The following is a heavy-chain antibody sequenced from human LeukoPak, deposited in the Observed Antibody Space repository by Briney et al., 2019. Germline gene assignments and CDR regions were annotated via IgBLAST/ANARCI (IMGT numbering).Heavy chain of an antibody. CDR1: GFTFSSYW. Sequence: GGSLRLSCAASGFTFSSYWMHWVRQAPGKGLVWVSRTNSDGSSTSYADSVKGRFTISRDNAKNTLYLQMNSLRAEDTAVYYCARGGYYDFWSGYSDFDYWGQGTLVTVSS. V-gene: IGHV3-74*01. CDR2: TNSDGSST. D-gene: IGHD3-3*01. CDR3: ARGGYYDFWSGYSDFDY. J-gene: IGHJ4*02.